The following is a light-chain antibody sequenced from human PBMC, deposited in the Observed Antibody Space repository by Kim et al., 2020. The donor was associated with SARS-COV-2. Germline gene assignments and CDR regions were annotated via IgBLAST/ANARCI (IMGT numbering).Light chain of an antibody. J-gene: IGKJ1*01. Sequence: DIQMTQSPSSLSASVGDRVTITCRASQGISKDLAWYQQKPGNAPKLLIFAASALQSGVPTRFSGSGSGTDFTLTISSLQPEDVATYYCQKYNGAPWTFGQGTKGEIK. CDR3: QKYNGAPWT. CDR2: AAS. CDR1: QGISKD. V-gene: IGKV1-27*01.